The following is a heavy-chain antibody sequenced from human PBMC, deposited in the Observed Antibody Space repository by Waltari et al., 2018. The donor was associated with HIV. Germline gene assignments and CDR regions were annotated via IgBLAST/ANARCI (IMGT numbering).Heavy chain of an antibody. CDR1: GFTLRSYS. CDR2: IDGSEGT. Sequence: EVQLLDSGGGLVQPGGSLRLSCAASGFTLRSYSMSWVRQAPGKGLEWVSAIDGSEGTFYANSVKGRFTISRDNSKNMLYLQMNSLRAEDTAVYYCAKELSIREIDYWGQGTLVTVSS. D-gene: IGHD1-26*01. J-gene: IGHJ4*02. V-gene: IGHV3-23*01. CDR3: AKELSIREIDY.